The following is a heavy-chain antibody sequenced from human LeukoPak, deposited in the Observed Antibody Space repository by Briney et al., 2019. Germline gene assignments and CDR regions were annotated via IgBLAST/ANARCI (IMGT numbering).Heavy chain of an antibody. CDR3: AKDKSRNGYNDYYFDY. D-gene: IGHD5-24*01. CDR1: GFTFDDYA. CDR2: ISWNSVSI. V-gene: IGHV3-9*03. Sequence: GGSLRLSCAASGFTFDDYAMHWVRQAPGKGLEWVSGISWNSVSIGYADSVKGRFTISRDNAKNSLYLQMNSLRAEDMALYYCAKDKSRNGYNDYYFDYWGQGTLVTVSS. J-gene: IGHJ4*02.